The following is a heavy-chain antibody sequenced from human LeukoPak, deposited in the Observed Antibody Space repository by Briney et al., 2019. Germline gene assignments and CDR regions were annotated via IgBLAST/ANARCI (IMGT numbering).Heavy chain of an antibody. D-gene: IGHD3-10*01. CDR1: GGTFSSYA. CDR2: IIPIFGTA. V-gene: IGHV1-69*05. CDR3: ARIMVRGVILLDY. Sequence: GASVKVSCKASGGTFSSYAISWVRQAPGQGLEWMGGIIPIFGTANYAQKFQGRVTITRDTSASTAYMELSSLRSEDTAVYYCARIMVRGVILLDYWGQGTLVTVSS. J-gene: IGHJ4*02.